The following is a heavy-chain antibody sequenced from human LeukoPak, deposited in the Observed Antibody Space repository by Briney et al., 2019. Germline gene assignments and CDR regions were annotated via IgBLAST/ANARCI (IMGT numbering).Heavy chain of an antibody. CDR2: IYTSGST. CDR1: GGSISSGSYY. V-gene: IGHV4-61*02. CDR3: ARDGGRDGYFVH. J-gene: IGHJ4*02. D-gene: IGHD5-24*01. Sequence: KPSQTLSLTCTVSGGSISSGSYYWSWIRQPAGKGLEWIGRIYTSGSTNYNPSLKSRVTISVGTSKNQFSLKLSSVTAADTAVYYCARDGGRDGYFVHWGQGTLVTVSS.